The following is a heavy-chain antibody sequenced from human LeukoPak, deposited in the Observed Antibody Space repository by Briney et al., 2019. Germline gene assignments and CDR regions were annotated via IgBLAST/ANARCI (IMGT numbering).Heavy chain of an antibody. CDR2: ISYSGST. CDR1: GGSFRSYY. V-gene: IGHV4-59*01. Sequence: SETLSLTCTVSGGSFRSYYCCRIPQPPRKGVEWVGYISYSGSTNYNPSLKSRVTISVDTSKNQFPLKLSSVTAADTAVYYCASTSSGIGVHPDAFDIWGQGTMVTVSS. CDR3: ASTSSGIGVHPDAFDI. D-gene: IGHD3-10*01. J-gene: IGHJ3*02.